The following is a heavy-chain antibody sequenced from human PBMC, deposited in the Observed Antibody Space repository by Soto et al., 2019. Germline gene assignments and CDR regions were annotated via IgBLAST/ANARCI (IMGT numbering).Heavy chain of an antibody. Sequence: EVQLVESGGGLVQPGGSLRLACEVSGFTFSDHYMDWVRQAPGKGLEWVGRTRNKANSYTTEYAASVKGRFSISRDDSQNSLYLQMNRLKTEDTAVYYCARVAKIYYYDYWGRGTLVTVAS. CDR2: TRNKANSYTT. CDR1: GFTFSDHY. V-gene: IGHV3-72*01. D-gene: IGHD3-3*01. J-gene: IGHJ4*02. CDR3: ARVAKIYYYDY.